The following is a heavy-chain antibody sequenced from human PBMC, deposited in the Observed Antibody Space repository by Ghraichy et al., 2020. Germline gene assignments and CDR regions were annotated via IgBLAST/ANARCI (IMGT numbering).Heavy chain of an antibody. J-gene: IGHJ5*02. V-gene: IGHV4-31*03. CDR2: IYYSGTT. CDR3: ARDSGLSFPNWFDP. Sequence: SETLSLTCTVSGGSISSGGHYWSWIRHHPGKGLEWIGCIYYSGTTYYSPSLMGRVTISVDTSQNHFSLKLRSVTAADTAVYYCARDSGLSFPNWFDPWGQGTLVTVSS. CDR1: GGSISSGGHY. D-gene: IGHD2-21*01.